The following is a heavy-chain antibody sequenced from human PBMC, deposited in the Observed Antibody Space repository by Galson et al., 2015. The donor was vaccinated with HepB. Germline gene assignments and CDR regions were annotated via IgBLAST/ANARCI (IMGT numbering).Heavy chain of an antibody. J-gene: IGHJ3*02. Sequence: LSLTCTVSGGSINSDEYYWSWIRQPPGKGLEWIGYINYRGNIYYNSSLKSRVTLSVDTSNNQFSLQLSSVTAADTAVYYCARDLAGKDAFDIWGQGTMLTVSS. CDR3: ARDLAGKDAFDI. V-gene: IGHV4-30-4*01. CDR2: INYRGNI. CDR1: GGSINSDEYY.